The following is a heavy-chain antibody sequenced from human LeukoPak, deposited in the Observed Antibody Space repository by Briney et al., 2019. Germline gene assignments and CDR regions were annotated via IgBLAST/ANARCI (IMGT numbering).Heavy chain of an antibody. CDR3: AGSGDYGSGPPEMDGGY. Sequence: GTSVKVSCKASGFSFTSSALQWVRQARVQRLEWMGWIYVDSGNTNYAQKFQERVTITRDMSTNTASMDLNSLRSEETAVYYCAGSGDYGSGPPEMDGGYWGQGTLLTVSS. V-gene: IGHV1-58*01. CDR1: GFSFTSSA. J-gene: IGHJ4*02. CDR2: IYVDSGNT. D-gene: IGHD3-10*01.